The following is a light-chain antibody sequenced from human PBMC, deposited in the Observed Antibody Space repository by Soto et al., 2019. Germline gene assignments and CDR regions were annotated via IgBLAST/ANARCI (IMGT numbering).Light chain of an antibody. J-gene: IGKJ1*01. Sequence: EIVLTQSPGTPSLTPGERATLSCRASQSVRSNLAWYQQKPGQAPRLLISGASNRATGIPARFSGSGSGTDFTLTISRLEPEDFAVYYCQQYGSSRRTFGQGTKVDIK. CDR2: GAS. V-gene: IGKV3-20*01. CDR1: QSVRSN. CDR3: QQYGSSRRT.